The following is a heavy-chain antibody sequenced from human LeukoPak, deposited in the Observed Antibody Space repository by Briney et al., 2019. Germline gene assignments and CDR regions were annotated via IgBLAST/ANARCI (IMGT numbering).Heavy chain of an antibody. CDR3: ARDPGGNYYYGRYYDY. D-gene: IGHD4-23*01. Sequence: SETLSLTCTVSGGSINNAYLSWIRQPAGKGLDWVGRIYIDGSTNYNPSLNSRVTMSVDTSKNQFSLKLTSATAADTAVYYCARDPGGNYYYGRYYDYWGQGTLVTVSS. V-gene: IGHV4-4*07. CDR1: GGSINNAY. CDR2: IYIDGST. J-gene: IGHJ4*02.